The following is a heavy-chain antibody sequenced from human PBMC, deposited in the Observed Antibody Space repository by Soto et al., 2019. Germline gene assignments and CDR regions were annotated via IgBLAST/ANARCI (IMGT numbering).Heavy chain of an antibody. CDR2: IYYSGNT. D-gene: IGHD6-13*01. V-gene: IGHV4-30-4*01. CDR1: GGSISSGYYY. CDR3: AREGPGVAAAGSFDY. J-gene: IGHJ4*02. Sequence: SETLSLTCSVSGGSISSGYYYWSWIRPPPGKGLEWIGNIYYSGNTYYNPSLTSRLIISIDTSKNQFSLKVGSVTAADTAVYYCAREGPGVAAAGSFDYWGQGTRVTVS.